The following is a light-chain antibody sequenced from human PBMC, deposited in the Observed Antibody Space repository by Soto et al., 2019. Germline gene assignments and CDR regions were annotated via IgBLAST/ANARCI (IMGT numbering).Light chain of an antibody. CDR1: QGVTTN. J-gene: IGKJ5*01. CDR3: QQYNNWPFS. V-gene: IGKV3-15*01. CDR2: DVS. Sequence: EIVMTQSPVTLSVSPGERATLSCRAGQGVTTNFAWYQQKSGQSPRLLIYDVSIRATGVPARFSGTGSETDFTLTISGLQSEDSAVYFCQQYNNWPFSFGQGTRLENK.